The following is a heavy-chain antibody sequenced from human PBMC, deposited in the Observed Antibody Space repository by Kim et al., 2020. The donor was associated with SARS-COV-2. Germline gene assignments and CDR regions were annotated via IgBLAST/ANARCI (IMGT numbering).Heavy chain of an antibody. Sequence: GGSLRLSCAASGFTFSSYGMHWVRQAPGKGLEWVAVISYDGSDKYYADSVKGRFTISRDNSKNTLYLQMNSLRAEDTAVYYCAKDMRSGGSWARYFYGMDVWGQGTAVTVSS. J-gene: IGHJ6*02. CDR1: GFTFSSYG. CDR2: ISYDGSDK. D-gene: IGHD2-15*01. CDR3: AKDMRSGGSWARYFYGMDV. V-gene: IGHV3-30*18.